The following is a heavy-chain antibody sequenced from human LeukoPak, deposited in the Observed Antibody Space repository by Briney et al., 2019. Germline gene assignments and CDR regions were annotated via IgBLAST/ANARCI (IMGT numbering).Heavy chain of an antibody. CDR3: ASSSSGVSHFDY. CDR1: GGSISSYY. J-gene: IGHJ4*02. D-gene: IGHD6-6*01. V-gene: IGHV4-59*01. Sequence: PSETLSLTCTVSGGSISSYYWSWIRQPPGKGLEWIGYMYYSGSTNYNPSLKSRVTISVDTSKNQFSLKLSSVTAADTAVYYCASSSSGVSHFDYWGQGTLVTVSS. CDR2: MYYSGST.